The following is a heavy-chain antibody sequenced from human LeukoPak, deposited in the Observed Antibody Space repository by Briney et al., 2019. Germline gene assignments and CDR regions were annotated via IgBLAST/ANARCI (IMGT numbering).Heavy chain of an antibody. V-gene: IGHV3-21*01. CDR3: ASGQQLGFDY. D-gene: IGHD6-13*01. Sequence: GGSLRLSCAASGFTFSSYSINWVRQAPGMGLQRVSSISSRSSYIYYADSVKGRFTISRDNAKNSLYLQMNSLRAEDTAVYYCASGQQLGFDYWGQGTLVTVSS. CDR2: ISSRSSYI. J-gene: IGHJ4*02. CDR1: GFTFSSYS.